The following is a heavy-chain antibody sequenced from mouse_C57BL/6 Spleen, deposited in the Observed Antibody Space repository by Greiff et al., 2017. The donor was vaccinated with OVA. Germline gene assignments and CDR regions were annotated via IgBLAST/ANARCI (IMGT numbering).Heavy chain of an antibody. CDR1: GYTFTSYW. D-gene: IGHD2-10*02. CDR3: AREMYGNPSMDY. Sequence: QVQLQQPGAELVRPGTSVKLSCKASGYTFTSYWMHWVKQRPGQGLEWIGAIDPSDSYTNYNQKFKGKATLTVDTSSSTAYMQLSSLTSEDSAVYYCAREMYGNPSMDYWGQGTSVTVSS. CDR2: IDPSDSYT. J-gene: IGHJ4*01. V-gene: IGHV1-59*01.